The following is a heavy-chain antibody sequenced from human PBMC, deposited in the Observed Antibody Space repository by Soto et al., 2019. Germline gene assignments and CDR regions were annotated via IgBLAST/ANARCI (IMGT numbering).Heavy chain of an antibody. V-gene: IGHV3-48*03. CDR2: ISSRGSTI. CDR1: GFTFSSYE. Sequence: PGGSLRLSCAASGFTFSSYEMNWVRQAPGKGLEWVSYISSRGSTIYYADSVKGRFTISRDNAKNSLYLQMNSLRAEDTAVYYCASSAELGYCSGGSCYSYYYGMEVWGQGATVTVSS. J-gene: IGHJ6*02. D-gene: IGHD2-15*01. CDR3: ASSAELGYCSGGSCYSYYYGMEV.